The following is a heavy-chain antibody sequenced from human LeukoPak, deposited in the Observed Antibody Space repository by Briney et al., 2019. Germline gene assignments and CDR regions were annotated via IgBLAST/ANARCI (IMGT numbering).Heavy chain of an antibody. V-gene: IGHV4-34*01. CDR3: ARGITRLNDAFDI. Sequence: GTTNYNPSLKSRVTISVDTSKSQFSLKLSSVTAADTAVYYCARGITRLNDAFDIWGQGTMVTVSS. D-gene: IGHD1-20*01. J-gene: IGHJ3*02. CDR2: GTT.